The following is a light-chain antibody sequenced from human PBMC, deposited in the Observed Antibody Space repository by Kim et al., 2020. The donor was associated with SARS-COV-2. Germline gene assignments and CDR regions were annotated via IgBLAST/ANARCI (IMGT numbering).Light chain of an antibody. CDR2: YDS. CDR1: NIGRKS. CDR3: QVWENTLRT. J-gene: IGLJ3*02. Sequence: SYELTQPPSVSVSPGKTARITCGGNNIGRKSIRWYQHKPGQAPVLVIYYDSDRPPGVSERFSASNSGNTATLAISSVEPRDEADYYCQVWENTLRTFGGGTQLTVL. V-gene: IGLV3-21*01.